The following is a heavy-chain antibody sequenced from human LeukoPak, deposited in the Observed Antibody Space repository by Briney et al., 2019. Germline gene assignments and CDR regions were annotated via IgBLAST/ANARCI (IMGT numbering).Heavy chain of an antibody. CDR2: IYYSGST. V-gene: IGHV4-39*07. Sequence: SETLSLTCTVSGGSISSSSYYWDWIRQPPGKGLEWIGSIYYSGSTYYNPSLKSRVTISVDTSKNQFSLKLSSVTAADTAVYYCARARHDYGGNSWVSGYYYYMDVWGKGTTVTVSS. CDR1: GGSISSSSYY. D-gene: IGHD4-23*01. J-gene: IGHJ6*03. CDR3: ARARHDYGGNSWVSGYYYYMDV.